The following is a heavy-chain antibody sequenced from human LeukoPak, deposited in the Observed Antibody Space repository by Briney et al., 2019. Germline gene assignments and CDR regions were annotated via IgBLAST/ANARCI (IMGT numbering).Heavy chain of an antibody. D-gene: IGHD1-26*01. CDR2: ISYDGTNK. J-gene: IGHJ3*02. CDR1: GFTFSTYG. Sequence: GGSLRLSCGASGFTFSTYGIHWVRQAPGRGLERVALISYDGTNKYYAASVQGRFTLSRDNSKNPLYLQMNSLRAEDTAVYFCARDLGTYYAFDIWGQGTMVTVSS. CDR3: ARDLGTYYAFDI. V-gene: IGHV3-30*03.